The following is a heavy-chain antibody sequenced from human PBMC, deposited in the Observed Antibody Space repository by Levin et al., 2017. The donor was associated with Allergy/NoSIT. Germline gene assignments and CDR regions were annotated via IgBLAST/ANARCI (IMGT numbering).Heavy chain of an antibody. Sequence: GGSLRLSCAASGFTFSSYSMNWVRQAPGKGLEWVSYISSSSSTIYYADSVKGRFTISRDNAKNSLYLQMNSLRAEDTAVYYCARDSPRGQPRGFDLWGRGTLVTVSS. CDR3: ARDSPRGQPRGFDL. D-gene: IGHD1-26*01. CDR2: ISSSSSTI. V-gene: IGHV3-48*01. J-gene: IGHJ2*01. CDR1: GFTFSSYS.